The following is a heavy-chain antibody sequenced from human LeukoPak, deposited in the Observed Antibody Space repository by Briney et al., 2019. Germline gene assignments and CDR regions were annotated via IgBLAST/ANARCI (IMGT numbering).Heavy chain of an antibody. V-gene: IGHV3-33*01. J-gene: IGHJ4*02. Sequence: GRSLRLSCAASGFTFSSYGMHWVRQAPGKGLEWVAVIWYDGSNKYYADSVKGRFTISRDNSKNTLYLQMNSLRAEDTAVYCCARGGYDILTGSLYYFDYWGQGTLVTVSS. D-gene: IGHD3-9*01. CDR1: GFTFSSYG. CDR2: IWYDGSNK. CDR3: ARGGYDILTGSLYYFDY.